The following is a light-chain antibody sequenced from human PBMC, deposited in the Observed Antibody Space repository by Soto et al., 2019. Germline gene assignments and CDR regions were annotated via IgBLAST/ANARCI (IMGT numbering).Light chain of an antibody. Sequence: EIVLTQSPATLSLSPGERATLSCRASQSVSSYLAWYPQKPGQAPRLLIYDASNRATGIPARFSGSGSGTDFTLTISSLETEDFAVYYCQQRSNLLTFGPGTKVDIK. CDR2: DAS. CDR3: QQRSNLLT. CDR1: QSVSSY. V-gene: IGKV3-11*01. J-gene: IGKJ3*01.